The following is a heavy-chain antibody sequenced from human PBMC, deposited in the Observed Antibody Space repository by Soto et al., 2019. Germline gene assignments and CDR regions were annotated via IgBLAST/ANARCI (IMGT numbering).Heavy chain of an antibody. CDR1: GGSLSSYY. CDR3: ARSDYGDYEFDY. CDR2: IYYSGST. Sequence: PSETLSPTCTVSGGSLSSYYWSWIRQPPGKGLEWIGYIYYSGSTNYNPSLKSRVTISVDTSKNQFSLKLSSVTAADTAVYYCARSDYGDYEFDYWGQGTLVTVSS. V-gene: IGHV4-59*08. J-gene: IGHJ4*02. D-gene: IGHD4-17*01.